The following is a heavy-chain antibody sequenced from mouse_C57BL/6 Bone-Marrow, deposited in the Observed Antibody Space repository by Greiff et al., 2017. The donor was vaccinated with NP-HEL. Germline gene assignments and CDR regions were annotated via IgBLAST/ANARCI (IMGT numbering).Heavy chain of an antibody. V-gene: IGHV1-63*01. D-gene: IGHD2-1*01. CDR2: IYPGGGYT. CDR3: ARKAVTFYFDY. J-gene: IGHJ2*01. Sequence: VKLVESGAELVRPGTSVKMSCKASGYTFTNYWIGWAKQRPGHGLEWIGDIYPGGGYTNYNEKFKGKATLTADKSSSTAYMQFSSLTSEDSAIYYCARKAVTFYFDYWGQGTTLTVSS. CDR1: GYTFTNYW.